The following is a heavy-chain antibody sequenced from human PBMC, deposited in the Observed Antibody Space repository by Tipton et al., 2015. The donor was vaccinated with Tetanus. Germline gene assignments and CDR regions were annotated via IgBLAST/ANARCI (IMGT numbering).Heavy chain of an antibody. CDR1: GGPVSSSNW. J-gene: IGHJ4*02. V-gene: IGHV4-4*02. D-gene: IGHD5-24*01. CDR3: ARWRDGFNRALDS. CDR2: IYYSGTT. Sequence: TLSLTCDVSGGPVSSSNWWSWVRQAPGKGLEWIGEIYYSGTTNYNPSLQSRVTISMNTANNHIYLNLTSVTAADTAVYYCARWRDGFNRALDSWGQGIMVTVSS.